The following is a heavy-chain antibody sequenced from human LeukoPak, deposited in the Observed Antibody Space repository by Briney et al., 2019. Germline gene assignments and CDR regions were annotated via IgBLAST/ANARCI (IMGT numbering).Heavy chain of an antibody. D-gene: IGHD1-26*01. J-gene: IGHJ4*02. CDR1: GYTFSRND. V-gene: IGHV7-4-1*02. CDR2: INTNTGNP. CDR3: ARDAGTVGATYLHY. Sequence: ASVKVSCKASGYTFSRNDVNWVRQAPGQGLEWMGWINTNTGNPTYAQGFTGRFVFSLDTSVSTAYLQISSLKAEDTAVYYCARDAGTVGATYLHYWGQGSLVTVSS.